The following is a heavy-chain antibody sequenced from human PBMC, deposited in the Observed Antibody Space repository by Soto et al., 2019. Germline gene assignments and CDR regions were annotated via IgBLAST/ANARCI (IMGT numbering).Heavy chain of an antibody. CDR1: GISLSTTGVG. Sequence: QITLKESGPTLLRPTQTLTLTCTVSGISLSTTGVGVGWIRQPPGKALEWLAVIYWADDKEYSPSLKRRLTISKDTSKNQVVLTMTNMDRVDTGTYYCAHSHYRGVIPGAFDYWGQGTLVTVSS. CDR3: AHSHYRGVIPGAFDY. V-gene: IGHV2-5*02. CDR2: IYWADDK. J-gene: IGHJ4*02. D-gene: IGHD3-10*01.